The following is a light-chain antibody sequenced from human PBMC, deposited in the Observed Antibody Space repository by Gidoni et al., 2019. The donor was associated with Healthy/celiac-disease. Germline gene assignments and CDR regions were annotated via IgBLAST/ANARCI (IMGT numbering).Light chain of an antibody. Sequence: DIQMTPSPSSLSASVGARVTITCRARQSISSYLNWYQQKPGKAPKLLIYAAASLQCGVPSRFSGSGSGTDFTLTISSLQPEDFATYYCQQSYSTPLTFGGGTKVEIK. V-gene: IGKV1-39*01. CDR3: QQSYSTPLT. CDR2: AAA. J-gene: IGKJ4*01. CDR1: QSISSY.